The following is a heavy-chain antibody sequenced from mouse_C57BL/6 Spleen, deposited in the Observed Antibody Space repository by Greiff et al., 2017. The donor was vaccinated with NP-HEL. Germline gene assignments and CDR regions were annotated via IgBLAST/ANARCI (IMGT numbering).Heavy chain of an antibody. V-gene: IGHV1-42*01. CDR1: GYSFTGYY. J-gene: IGHJ4*01. D-gene: IGHD1-1*01. CDR2: INPSTGGT. Sequence: VQLKQSGPELVKPGASVKISCKASGYSFTGYYMNWVKQSPEKSLEWIGEINPSTGGTTYNQKFKAKATLTVDKSSSTAYMQLKSLTSEDSAVYYCARYYGDAMDYWGQGTSVTVSS. CDR3: ARYYGDAMDY.